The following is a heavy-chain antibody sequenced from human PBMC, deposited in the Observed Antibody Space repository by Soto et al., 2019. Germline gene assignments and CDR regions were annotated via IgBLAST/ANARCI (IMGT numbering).Heavy chain of an antibody. J-gene: IGHJ4*02. Sequence: SETLSLTCTASGGSISSSSYYWGWIRQPPGKGLEWIGSIYYSGSTYYNPSLKSRVTISVDTSKNQFSLKLSSVTAADTAVYYCARGAEQWLVPLDYWGRGTLVTVSS. V-gene: IGHV4-39*01. D-gene: IGHD6-19*01. CDR2: IYYSGST. CDR1: GGSISSSSYY. CDR3: ARGAEQWLVPLDY.